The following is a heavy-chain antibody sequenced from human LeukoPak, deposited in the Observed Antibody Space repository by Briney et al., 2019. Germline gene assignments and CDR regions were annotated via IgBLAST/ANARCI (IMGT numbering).Heavy chain of an antibody. V-gene: IGHV4-30-4*08. J-gene: IGHJ4*02. D-gene: IGHD2-2*01. CDR3: ASTKRSSTSCYFDY. Sequence: SQTLSLTCTVSGGSISSGDYYWSWIRQPPGKGLEWIGYIYYSGSTYYNPSLKSRVTISVDTSKNQFSLKLSSVTAADRAVYYCASTKRSSTSCYFDYWGQGTLVTVSS. CDR1: GGSISSGDYY. CDR2: IYYSGST.